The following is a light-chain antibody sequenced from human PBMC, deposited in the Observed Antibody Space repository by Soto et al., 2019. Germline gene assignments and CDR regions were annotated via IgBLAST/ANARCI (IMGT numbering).Light chain of an antibody. CDR1: QGIRND. CDR2: SAS. Sequence: AIQLTQSPSSLSASVGDRVTITCRASQGIRNDLGWYQQKPGKAPKLLIYSASSLQSGVPSRFSGSGSGTDFTLTISSLQPEDFATYYCLQDYNSPLTFGQGTKVHIK. V-gene: IGKV1-6*01. CDR3: LQDYNSPLT. J-gene: IGKJ1*01.